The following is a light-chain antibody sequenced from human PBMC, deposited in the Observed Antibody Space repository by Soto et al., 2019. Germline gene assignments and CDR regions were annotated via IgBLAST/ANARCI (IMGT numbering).Light chain of an antibody. J-gene: IGKJ4*01. CDR1: QSLVYSDGNTY. V-gene: IGKV2-30*01. CDR3: MQGTHWPLT. CDR2: KVS. Sequence: DVVMTQSPLSLPVTLGQPAAISCRSSQSLVYSDGNTYLNWFQQRPGQSPTRLIYKVSNRDSGVPPRVSGSGSGTDFILNMSRVEAEDVGVYFCMQGTHWPLTFGGGTRVEIE.